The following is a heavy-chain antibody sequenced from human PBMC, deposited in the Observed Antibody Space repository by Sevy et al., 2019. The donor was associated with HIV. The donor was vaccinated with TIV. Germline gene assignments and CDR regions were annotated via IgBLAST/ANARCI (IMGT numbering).Heavy chain of an antibody. CDR3: AKDSFSDAFDI. J-gene: IGHJ3*02. Sequence: GGSLRLSCAASGFTFISYAMSWVRQAPGKGLEWVSAISVSGGSTYYADSVKGWFTISRDNSKNTLYLQMNSLRAEDTAVYYCAKDSFSDAFDIWGQGTMVTVSS. CDR2: ISVSGGST. V-gene: IGHV3-23*01. CDR1: GFTFISYA.